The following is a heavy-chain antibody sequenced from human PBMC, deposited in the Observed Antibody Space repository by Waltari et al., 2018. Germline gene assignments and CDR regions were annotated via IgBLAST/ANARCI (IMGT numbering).Heavy chain of an antibody. CDR2: IYYSGST. J-gene: IGHJ4*02. CDR1: GGSISSTSYY. D-gene: IGHD2-2*01. CDR3: ARNEVNVVVPVSYFDY. Sequence: QLQLQESGPGLVKPSETLSLTCTVSGGSISSTSYYWGWIRQPPGKGLEWIGSIYYSGSTYDNLSLKRRVTISVDTTKKQFSLKLSSVTAADTAVYSCARNEVNVVVPVSYFDYWGQGTLVTVSS. V-gene: IGHV4-39*01.